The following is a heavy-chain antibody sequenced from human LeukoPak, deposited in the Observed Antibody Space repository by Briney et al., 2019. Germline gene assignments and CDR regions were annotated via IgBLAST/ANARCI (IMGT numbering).Heavy chain of an antibody. Sequence: GGSLRLSCAASGFSFTYWMAWVRQAPGKGLEWVANIKQDGSEKYYVDSVKGRFTISRDNAKNSLYLQMNSLRAEDTAVYYCARVFYGPLEYWGQGTLVTVSS. CDR3: ARVFYGPLEY. V-gene: IGHV3-7*01. CDR1: GFSFTYW. J-gene: IGHJ4*02. CDR2: IKQDGSEK. D-gene: IGHD2/OR15-2a*01.